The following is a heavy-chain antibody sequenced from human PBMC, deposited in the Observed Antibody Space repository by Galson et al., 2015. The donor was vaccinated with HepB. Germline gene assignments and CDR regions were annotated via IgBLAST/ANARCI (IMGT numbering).Heavy chain of an antibody. CDR3: ARDLRVNYYGSGSYYGSMDV. CDR1: GGSISSYY. CDR2: IYYSGST. V-gene: IGHV4-59*01. J-gene: IGHJ6*02. Sequence: SETLSLTCTVSGGSISSYYWSWIRQPPGKGLEWIGYIYYSGSTNYNPSLKSRVTISVDTSKNQFSLKLSSVTAADTAVYYCARDLRVNYYGSGSYYGSMDVWGQGTTVTVSS. D-gene: IGHD3-10*01.